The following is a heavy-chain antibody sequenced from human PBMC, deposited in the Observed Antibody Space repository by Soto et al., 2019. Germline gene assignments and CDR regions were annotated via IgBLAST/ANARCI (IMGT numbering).Heavy chain of an antibody. J-gene: IGHJ4*02. CDR2: ISDSGSNI. CDR3: ARSSSSSGP. CDR1: GFTFSSYA. D-gene: IGHD6-6*01. Sequence: EVQLLESGGSLVQPGGSLRLSCAASGFTFSSYAMSWVRQGPGKGLEWVSAISDSGSNIYYADSVKGRFTISRDNSKNTLYLQMNSLGDEDTAIYYCARSSSSSGPWGQGTLVSVSS. V-gene: IGHV3-23*01.